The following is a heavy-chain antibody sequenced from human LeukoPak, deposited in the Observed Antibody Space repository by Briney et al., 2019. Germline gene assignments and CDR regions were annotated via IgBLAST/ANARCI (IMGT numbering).Heavy chain of an antibody. D-gene: IGHD3-10*01. CDR1: GFTFSSYA. Sequence: PGGSLRLSCAASGFTFSSYAMHWVRQAPGKGLENVSAISSNGGSTYYANSVKGRFTISRDNSKNTLYLQMGSLRAEDMAVYYCARGPGWFGELSPDAFDIWGQGTMVTVSS. CDR2: ISSNGGST. CDR3: ARGPGWFGELSPDAFDI. V-gene: IGHV3-64*01. J-gene: IGHJ3*02.